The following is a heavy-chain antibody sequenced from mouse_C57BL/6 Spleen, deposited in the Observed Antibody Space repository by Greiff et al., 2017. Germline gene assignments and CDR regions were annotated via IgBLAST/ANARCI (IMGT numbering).Heavy chain of an antibody. CDR1: GYTFTEYS. D-gene: IGHD1-1*01. V-gene: IGHV1-62-2*01. J-gene: IGHJ4*01. CDR2: FYPGSGSI. CDR3: ASHEYYYDRNPLAMDY. Sequence: VQLQESGAELVNPGASVKLSCKASGYTFTEYSIHWVKQRSGQGLEWIGWFYPGSGSIKYNEKFKDKATLTADKSSSTVYMELSRVTSEDSAVYFCASHEYYYDRNPLAMDYWGQGTLVTVS.